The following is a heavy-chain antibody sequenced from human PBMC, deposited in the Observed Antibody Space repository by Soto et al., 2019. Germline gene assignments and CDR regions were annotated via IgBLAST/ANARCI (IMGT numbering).Heavy chain of an antibody. V-gene: IGHV4-39*02. CDR1: GGSIRSDTSY. J-gene: IGHJ2*01. D-gene: IGHD3-22*01. CDR3: ARELGITVTSPRFDP. CDR2: IHYSGRT. Sequence: QLQLQESGPGLVKPSETLSLTCTVSGGSIRSDTSYWGWIRQPPGKGPKWIATIHYSGRTYYNPSLKSRVTISVDTSKSQFSLRLTSVTAADTAVYYCARELGITVTSPRFDPWGRGTLVIVSS.